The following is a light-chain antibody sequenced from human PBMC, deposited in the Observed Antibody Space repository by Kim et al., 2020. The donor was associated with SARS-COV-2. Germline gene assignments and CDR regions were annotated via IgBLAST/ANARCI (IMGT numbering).Light chain of an antibody. CDR1: SSDVGGYNY. Sequence: QSALTQPASASGSPGQSITISCTGTSSDVGGYNYVSWYQQHPGKVPKLMIYDVSNRPSGVSNRFSGSKSGNTASLTISGLQAEDEADYYCSSYTSSSTYVFGTGTKVTVL. CDR3: SSYTSSSTYV. CDR2: DVS. V-gene: IGLV2-14*03. J-gene: IGLJ1*01.